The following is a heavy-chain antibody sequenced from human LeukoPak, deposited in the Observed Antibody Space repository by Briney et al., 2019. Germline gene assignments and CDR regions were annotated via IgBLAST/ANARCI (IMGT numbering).Heavy chain of an antibody. J-gene: IGHJ4*02. CDR2: IIPIFGTA. V-gene: IGHV1-69*13. Sequence: ASVKVSCKASGGTFSSYAISWVRQAPGQGLEWMGGIIPIFGTANYAQEFQGRVTITADESTSTAYMELSSLRSEDTAVYYCARERRGYSGYPGNNYFDYWGQGTLVTVSS. D-gene: IGHD5-12*01. CDR3: ARERRGYSGYPGNNYFDY. CDR1: GGTFSSYA.